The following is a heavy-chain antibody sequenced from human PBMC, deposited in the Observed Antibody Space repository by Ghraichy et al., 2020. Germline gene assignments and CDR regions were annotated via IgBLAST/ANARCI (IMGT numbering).Heavy chain of an antibody. J-gene: IGHJ6*03. CDR1: GYTFTSYG. CDR3: ARAPSIVVVPAAKYYYYYMDV. CDR2: ISAYNGNT. D-gene: IGHD2-2*01. V-gene: IGHV1-18*01. Sequence: ASVKVSCKASGYTFTSYGISWVRQAPGQGLEWMGWISAYNGNTNYAQKLQGRVTMTTDTSTSTAYMELRSLRSDDTAVYYCARAPSIVVVPAAKYYYYYMDVWGKGTTVTVSS.